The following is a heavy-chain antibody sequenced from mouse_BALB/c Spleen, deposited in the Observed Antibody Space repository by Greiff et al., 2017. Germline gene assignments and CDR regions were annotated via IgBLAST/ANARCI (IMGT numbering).Heavy chain of an antibody. D-gene: IGHD2-14*01. CDR3: ARWGGVRRRVMDY. CDR2: IDPSDSYT. Sequence: QVHVKQPGAELVKPGASVKLSCKASGYTFTSYWMHWVKQRPGQGLEWIGEIDPSDSYTNYNQKFKGKATLTVDKSSSTAYMQLSSLTSEDSAVYYCARWGGVRRRVMDYWGQGTSVTVSS. CDR1: GYTFTSYW. J-gene: IGHJ4*01. V-gene: IGHV1-69*02.